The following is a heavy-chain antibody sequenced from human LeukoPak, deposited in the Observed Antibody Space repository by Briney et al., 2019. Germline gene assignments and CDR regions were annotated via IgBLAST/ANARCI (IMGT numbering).Heavy chain of an antibody. V-gene: IGHV4-59*01. Sequence: PSETLSLTCTVSGGSISSYYWSWIRQPPGKGLEWIGYIYYSGSINYNPSLKSRVTISVDTSKNQFSLKLSSLTAADTAVYYCARADYYGSGNNWFDPWGQGTLVTVSS. CDR3: ARADYYGSGNNWFDP. D-gene: IGHD3-10*01. CDR2: IYYSGSI. J-gene: IGHJ5*02. CDR1: GGSISSYY.